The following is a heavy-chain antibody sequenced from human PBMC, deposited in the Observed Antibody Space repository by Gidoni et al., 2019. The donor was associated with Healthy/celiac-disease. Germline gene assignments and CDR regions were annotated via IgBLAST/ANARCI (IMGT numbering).Heavy chain of an antibody. J-gene: IGHJ4*02. Sequence: EVQLVESGGGLVQHGGSLRLSCAASGFTFSSYSMNWVRQAPGKGLEWVSYISSSSSTIYYADSVKGRFTISRDNAKNSLYLQMNSLRAEDTAVYYCARAPGGSGSYYTDYWGQGTLVTVSS. CDR3: ARAPGGSGSYYTDY. CDR1: GFTFSSYS. D-gene: IGHD3-10*01. CDR2: ISSSSSTI. V-gene: IGHV3-48*04.